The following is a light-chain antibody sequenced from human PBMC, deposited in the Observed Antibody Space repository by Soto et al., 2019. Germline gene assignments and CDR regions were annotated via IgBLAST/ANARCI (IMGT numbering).Light chain of an antibody. CDR3: QQYYSTPYT. Sequence: DIVMTQSPDSLAVSLGERATINCKSSQSVLHSSNSKHYLAWYQQKAGQPPKLLFYWASTRESGVPGRFSGSGSGTDFTLTISSLQAEDVAVYYCQQYYSTPYTFGQGTKLEIK. J-gene: IGKJ2*01. V-gene: IGKV4-1*01. CDR1: QSVLHSSNSKHY. CDR2: WAS.